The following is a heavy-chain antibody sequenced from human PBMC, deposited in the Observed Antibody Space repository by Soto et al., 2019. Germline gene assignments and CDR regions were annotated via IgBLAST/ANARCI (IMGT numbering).Heavy chain of an antibody. J-gene: IGHJ6*03. V-gene: IGHV4-34*01. CDR3: ARSAGVAIVVVVAARTGHYMDV. CDR1: GGSFSSYY. Sequence: SETLSLTCAVYGGSFSSYYWSWIRQPPGKGLEWIGEINHSGSTNYNPSLKSRATISVDTSKNQFSLKLSFVTAADTAVYYCARSAGVAIVVVVAARTGHYMDVWGKGTTVTVSS. D-gene: IGHD2-15*01. CDR2: INHSGST.